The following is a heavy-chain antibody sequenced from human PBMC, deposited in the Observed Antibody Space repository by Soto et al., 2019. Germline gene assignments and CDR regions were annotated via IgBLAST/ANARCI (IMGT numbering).Heavy chain of an antibody. J-gene: IGHJ4*02. Sequence: PGGSLRLSCAASGFTFNIYGMHWVRQAPDKGLEWVALISYDGSNQYYADSVKGRFTISRDNSKNTLFLQMNSLRADDTAVYYCPKDQDSGQGSFDSWGQGTLLTVSS. CDR2: ISYDGSNQ. CDR1: GFTFNIYG. CDR3: PKDQDSGQGSFDS. V-gene: IGHV3-30*18.